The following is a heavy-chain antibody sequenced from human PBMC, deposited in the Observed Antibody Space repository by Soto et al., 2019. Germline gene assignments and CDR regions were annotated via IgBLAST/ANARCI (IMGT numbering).Heavy chain of an antibody. J-gene: IGHJ3*02. CDR2: IGAYNGDT. CDR1: GYTFSTYG. Sequence: QVQLVQSGGEVKKPGASVKVSCKASGYTFSTYGISWVRQAPGQGLKWTGWIGAYNGDTNYAQKLQGRVTMTTDTSTSTAYMELTSLRSDDTAIYYCARDRGYSPDSFDIWGQGTMVTVNS. CDR3: ARDRGYSPDSFDI. D-gene: IGHD5-18*01. V-gene: IGHV1-18*01.